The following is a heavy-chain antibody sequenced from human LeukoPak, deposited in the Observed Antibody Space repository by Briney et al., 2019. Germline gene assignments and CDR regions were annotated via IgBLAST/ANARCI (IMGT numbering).Heavy chain of an antibody. Sequence: PGPCVRPSRLPSGLTFNTYWTHWARQDPGGGPVWLSRINPDGSDTWHAASVRGRSTTARIHAKSTMCLQMNRQRPEHTALNFCVREAPAYGERYFVSWGQGTLLTVSS. CDR1: GLTFNTYW. J-gene: IGHJ4*02. CDR3: VREAPAYGERYFVS. D-gene: IGHD3-9*01. V-gene: IGHV3-74*01. CDR2: INPDGSDT.